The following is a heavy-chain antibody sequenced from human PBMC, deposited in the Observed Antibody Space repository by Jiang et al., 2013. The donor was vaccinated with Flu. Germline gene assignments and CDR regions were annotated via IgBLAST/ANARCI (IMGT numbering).Heavy chain of an antibody. J-gene: IGHJ6*02. Sequence: EWMGSHLPSLSLIPRYSPSFQGQVTISADKSISTAFLQLISLKASDTAMYYCARGDGDYGVGGYYAMDVWGQGTTVTVSS. D-gene: IGHD4-17*01. CDR2: LPSLSLIP. V-gene: IGHV5-51*01. CDR3: ARGDGDYGVGGYYAMDV.